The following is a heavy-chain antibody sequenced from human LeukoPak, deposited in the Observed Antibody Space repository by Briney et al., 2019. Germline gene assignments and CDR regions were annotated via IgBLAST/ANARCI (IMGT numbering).Heavy chain of an antibody. J-gene: IGHJ5*02. CDR1: GGSISSSSYY. D-gene: IGHD6-6*01. Sequence: SETLSLTCTVSGGSISSSSYYWGWIRQPPGKGLEWIGSIYYSGSTYYNPSLKSRVTISVDTSKNQFSLKLSSVTAADTAVYYCARGKKYSSSSEVGWFDPWGQGTLVTVSS. V-gene: IGHV4-39*07. CDR2: IYYSGST. CDR3: ARGKKYSSSSEVGWFDP.